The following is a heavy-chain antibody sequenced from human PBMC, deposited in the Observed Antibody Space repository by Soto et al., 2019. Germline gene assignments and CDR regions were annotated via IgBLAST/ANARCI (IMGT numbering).Heavy chain of an antibody. D-gene: IGHD2-15*01. CDR2: ISSSGSTI. J-gene: IGHJ2*01. CDR1: GFTFSDYY. CDR3: ARPDLPSILVNWYFDL. Sequence: ESGGGLVKPGGSLRLSCAASGFTFSDYYMSWIRQAPGKGLEWVSYISSSGSTIYYADSGKGRFTISRDNAKNSLYLQMNSLRAEDTAVYYCARPDLPSILVNWYFDLWGRGTLVTVSS. V-gene: IGHV3-11*01.